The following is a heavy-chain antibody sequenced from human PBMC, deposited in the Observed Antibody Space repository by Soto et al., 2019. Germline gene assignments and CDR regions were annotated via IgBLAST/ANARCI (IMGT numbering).Heavy chain of an antibody. CDR2: INHSGTT. Sequence: PSLTYAVYGGSFSGYYWSWIRQPPGRGLEWIGEINHSGTTNNNPSLKSRVTISVDTSKNQFSLKVSSVTAADTAVYYCARRTAGGSGTYYNSWFDPWGQGTLVTVSS. CDR3: ARRTAGGSGTYYNSWFDP. V-gene: IGHV4-34*01. CDR1: GGSFSGYY. D-gene: IGHD3-10*01. J-gene: IGHJ5*02.